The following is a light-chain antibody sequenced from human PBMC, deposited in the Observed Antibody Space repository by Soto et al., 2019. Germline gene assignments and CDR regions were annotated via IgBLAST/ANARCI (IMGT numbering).Light chain of an antibody. CDR3: QQLTDYPIT. Sequence: IQLTQSPSSLSASFGDRVTITCRASQGISNNFVWYQQKPGKAPKLLIYATSILEGGVPSRFSGSVSGTDFTLTISSLKNEDFATYFCQQLTDYPITFGGGTKVDIK. J-gene: IGKJ4*01. CDR1: QGISNN. CDR2: ATS. V-gene: IGKV1-9*01.